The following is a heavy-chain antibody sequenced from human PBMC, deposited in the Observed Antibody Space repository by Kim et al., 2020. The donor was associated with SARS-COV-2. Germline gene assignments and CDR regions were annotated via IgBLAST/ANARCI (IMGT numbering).Heavy chain of an antibody. V-gene: IGHV3-23*01. D-gene: IGHD3-10*01. CDR1: AFTFSSYV. CDR2: ISGSGGTT. CDR3: ARRASGSGSYYFDY. J-gene: IGHJ4*02. Sequence: GGSLRLSCAASAFTFSSYVMSWVRQAPGKGLEWVSVISGSGGTTYYADSLKGRFTISRDNSKNTLYLQMSSLRAEDTAVYYCARRASGSGSYYFDYWGQGTLSPSPQ.